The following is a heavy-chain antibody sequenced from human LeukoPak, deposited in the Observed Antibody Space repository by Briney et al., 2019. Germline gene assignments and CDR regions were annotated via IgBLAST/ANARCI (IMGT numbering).Heavy chain of an antibody. D-gene: IGHD1-26*01. Sequence: ASVKVSCKAPGYSFTGYFIHWVRQAPGQGLEWLGRINPNSGGTDDVQKFQGRVTMTRDTSINTAYIELSRLRSDDTTVFYCAREVIVGAHFDYWGQGTLVTVSS. CDR1: GYSFTGYF. V-gene: IGHV1-2*06. J-gene: IGHJ4*02. CDR3: AREVIVGAHFDY. CDR2: INPNSGGT.